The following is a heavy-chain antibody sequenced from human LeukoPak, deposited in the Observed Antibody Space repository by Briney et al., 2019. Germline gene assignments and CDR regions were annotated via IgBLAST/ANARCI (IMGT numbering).Heavy chain of an antibody. J-gene: IGHJ6*03. CDR3: ARGLWGDFWSGVYYYYYMDV. V-gene: IGHV1-8*03. D-gene: IGHD3-3*01. CDR1: GYTFTNYD. Sequence: ASVKVSCKASGYTFTNYDINWVRQATGQGLEWMGWMNPNNGNTGYAQKFQGRVTITRNTSISTAYMELSSLRSEDTAVYYCARGLWGDFWSGVYYYYYMDVWGKGTTVTVSS. CDR2: MNPNNGNT.